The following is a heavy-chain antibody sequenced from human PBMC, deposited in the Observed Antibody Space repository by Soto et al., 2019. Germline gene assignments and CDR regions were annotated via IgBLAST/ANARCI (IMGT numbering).Heavy chain of an antibody. CDR1: GFSITSGDY. Sequence: SETLSLTCAVSGFSITSGDYWGWLRQPPGRGLEWIGSIFQSGNAYYSPSLKSRVTISVDTSKNQFSLKLNSVTAADTAVYYCATSQKGYNWNYFDHWGQGALVTSPQ. CDR3: ATSQKGYNWNYFDH. J-gene: IGHJ4*02. V-gene: IGHV4-38-2*01. D-gene: IGHD1-20*01. CDR2: IFQSGNA.